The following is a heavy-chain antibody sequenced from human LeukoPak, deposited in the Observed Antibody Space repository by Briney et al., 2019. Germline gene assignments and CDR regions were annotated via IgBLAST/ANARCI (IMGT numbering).Heavy chain of an antibody. V-gene: IGHV3-7*01. J-gene: IGHJ4*02. D-gene: IGHD2-15*01. CDR1: GFTFSSYW. Sequence: GGSLRLSRAVSGFTFSSYWMSWVRQAPGKGLEWVANIKQDGSEKYYVDSVKGRFTISRDNAKNSLYLQMNSLRAEDTAVYYCASRVAYRYWGQGTLVTVSS. CDR2: IKQDGSEK. CDR3: ASRVAYRY.